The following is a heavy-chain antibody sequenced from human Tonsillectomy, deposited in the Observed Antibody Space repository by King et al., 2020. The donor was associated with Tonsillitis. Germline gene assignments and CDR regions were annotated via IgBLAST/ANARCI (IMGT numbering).Heavy chain of an antibody. V-gene: IGHV3-33*08. D-gene: IGHD6-13*01. CDR3: ARYLEKTLAAALDS. Sequence: VQLVESGGGVVQPGRSLSLSCAASGFTFSDFGMHWVRQAPGKGLEWVAVIWYDGSNKYYADSVTGRFTISRDNSKNTLYLQMNSLRAADTAVYYCARYLEKTLAAALDSWGQGTLVTVSS. J-gene: IGHJ4*02. CDR2: IWYDGSNK. CDR1: GFTFSDFG.